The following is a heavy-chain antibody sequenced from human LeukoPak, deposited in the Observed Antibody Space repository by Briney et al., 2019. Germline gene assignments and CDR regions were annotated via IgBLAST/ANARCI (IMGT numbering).Heavy chain of an antibody. J-gene: IGHJ4*02. Sequence: GGSLRLSCAASGFTFSSYGMHWVRQAPGKGLEWVAIIWYDGSNKYYADSVKGRFTISRDNSKNTLYLQMNSLRAEDTAVYYCAREANGAVAGPLNYWGQGTLVTVYS. V-gene: IGHV3-33*01. CDR3: AREANGAVAGPLNY. CDR1: GFTFSSYG. D-gene: IGHD6-19*01. CDR2: IWYDGSNK.